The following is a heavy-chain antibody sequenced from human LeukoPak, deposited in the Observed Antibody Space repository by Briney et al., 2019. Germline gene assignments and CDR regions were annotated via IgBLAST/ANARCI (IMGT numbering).Heavy chain of an antibody. CDR3: ARSFYDILIGYYQYFDY. CDR2: IYRDGSS. CDR1: GLSVSSNY. Sequence: GGSLRLSCVASGLSVSSNYMSWVRQAPGEGLEWVSVIYRDGSSYYAESVKGRFTISRDNSKNTLYIQMNSLRAEDTAVYYCARSFYDILIGYYQYFDYWGQGTLVTVSS. D-gene: IGHD3-9*01. J-gene: IGHJ4*02. V-gene: IGHV3-66*01.